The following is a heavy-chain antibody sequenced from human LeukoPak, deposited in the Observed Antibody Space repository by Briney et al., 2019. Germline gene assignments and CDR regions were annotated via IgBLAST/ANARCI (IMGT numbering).Heavy chain of an antibody. CDR3: ARDKGSRHSGYDELFDY. CDR2: IKKDGSEK. D-gene: IGHD5-12*01. J-gene: IGHJ4*02. V-gene: IGHV3-7*01. CDR1: GFTFRTSA. Sequence: GGSLRLSCAASGFTFRTSALYWVRQAPGKGLEWVASIKKDGSEKEYVDSVKGRFTISRDNAKNSLYLQMNSLRAEDTAVYYCARDKGSRHSGYDELFDYWGQGTLVTVSS.